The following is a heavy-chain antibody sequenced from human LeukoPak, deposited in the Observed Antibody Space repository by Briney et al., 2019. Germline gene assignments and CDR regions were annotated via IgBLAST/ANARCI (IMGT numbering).Heavy chain of an antibody. V-gene: IGHV4-59*01. CDR1: GGSISSYY. CDR3: ARARDGDYLDY. Sequence: SEALSLTCTVSGGSISSYYWSWIRQPPGKGLEWIAYIYYSGSTNYNPSLKSRVTISVDTSKNQFSLKLSSVTAADTAVYYCARARDGDYLDYWGQGTLVTVSS. D-gene: IGHD4-17*01. CDR2: IYYSGST. J-gene: IGHJ4*02.